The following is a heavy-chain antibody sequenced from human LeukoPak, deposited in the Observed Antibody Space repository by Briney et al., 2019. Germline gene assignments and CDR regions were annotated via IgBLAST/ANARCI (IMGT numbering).Heavy chain of an antibody. CDR1: GFTFSSYG. V-gene: IGHV3-23*01. J-gene: IGHJ4*02. CDR3: AKDGARNYDSSGYPFDY. D-gene: IGHD3-22*01. CDR2: ISGSGGST. Sequence: GGSLRLSCAASGFTFSSYGMSWVRQAPGKGLEWVSAISGSGGSTYYADSVKGRFTISRDNSKNTLYLQMNSLRAEDTAVYYCAKDGARNYDSSGYPFDYWGQGTLVTVSS.